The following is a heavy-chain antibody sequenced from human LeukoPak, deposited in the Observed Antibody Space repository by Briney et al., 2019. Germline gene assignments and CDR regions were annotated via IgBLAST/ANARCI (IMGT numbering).Heavy chain of an antibody. CDR2: INPNSGGT. Sequence: ASVKVSCKASGYIFTGYYMHWVRQAPGQGLEWMGWINPNSGGTNYAQKFQGRVTMTRDTSISTAYMELGRLRSDDTAVYYCARGGGLSSSWYERNYYYYYGMDVWGQGTTVTVSS. V-gene: IGHV1-2*02. D-gene: IGHD6-13*01. CDR3: ARGGGLSSSWYERNYYYYYGMDV. CDR1: GYIFTGYY. J-gene: IGHJ6*02.